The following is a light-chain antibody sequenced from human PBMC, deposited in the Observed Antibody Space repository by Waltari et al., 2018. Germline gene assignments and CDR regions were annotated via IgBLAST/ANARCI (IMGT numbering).Light chain of an antibody. CDR3: LQYFDASRT. CDR2: WAS. Sequence: IVMTQFPDSLAVSLGETAPINCRSSQSLFYTSNNKDHLGWYQQKPGLPPKLLIYWASTRESGVPDRFSGSGSVTDFTLTISSLQAEDVAVYYCLQYFDASRTFGQGTKLEIK. CDR1: QSLFYTSNNKDH. V-gene: IGKV4-1*01. J-gene: IGKJ2*01.